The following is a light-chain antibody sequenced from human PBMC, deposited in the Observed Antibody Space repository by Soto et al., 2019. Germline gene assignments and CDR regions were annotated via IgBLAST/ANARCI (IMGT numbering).Light chain of an antibody. V-gene: IGKV3-15*01. J-gene: IGKJ3*01. CDR1: QSVSSN. CDR2: DAS. Sequence: EIVMTQSPATLSVSPGERATLSCRASQSVSSNLAWYQQKPGQAPRLLIYDASTRATGIPARFSGSGSGTEFTLTISSLQSEDFAVYYCQQRSNWPPIFTFGPGTKVDIK. CDR3: QQRSNWPPIFT.